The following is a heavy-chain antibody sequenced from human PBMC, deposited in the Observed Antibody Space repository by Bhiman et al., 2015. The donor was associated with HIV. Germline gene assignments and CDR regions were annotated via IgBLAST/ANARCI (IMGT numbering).Heavy chain of an antibody. V-gene: IGHV3-21*04. D-gene: IGHD1-26*01. Sequence: EVQLVESGGGLVKPGGSLRLSCAASGFTFSTYNMNWVRQAPGKGLEWVSLISSTSSYIYWADSVKGRFAISRDYAKNSLYLQMNSLRAEDTALYYCARETPYSGSTKWGQGTLVTVSS. CDR3: ARETPYSGSTK. CDR2: ISSTSSYI. J-gene: IGHJ4*02. CDR1: GFTFSTYN.